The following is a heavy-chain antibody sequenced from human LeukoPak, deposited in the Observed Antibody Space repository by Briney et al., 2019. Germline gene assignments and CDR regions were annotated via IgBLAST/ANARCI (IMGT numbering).Heavy chain of an antibody. D-gene: IGHD3-22*01. Sequence: AGGTLRLSCAASGFTFSSYGMSWVRQAPGKGLEWVSAISGSGGSTYYADSVKGRFTISRDNSKNTLYLQMNSLRAEDTAVYYCAKRPYYDSSGYYWGQGTLVTVSS. J-gene: IGHJ4*02. CDR2: ISGSGGST. CDR3: AKRPYYDSSGYY. V-gene: IGHV3-23*01. CDR1: GFTFSSYG.